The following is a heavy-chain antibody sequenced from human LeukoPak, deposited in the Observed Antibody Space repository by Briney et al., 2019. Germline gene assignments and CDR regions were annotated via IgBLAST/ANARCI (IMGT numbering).Heavy chain of an antibody. CDR2: ISSSGGST. V-gene: IGHV3-23*01. D-gene: IGHD3-10*01. J-gene: IGHJ4*02. Sequence: SGGSLRLSCAASGFTVSSYAMSWVRQAPGKGLEWVSAISSSGGSTYYADSGKGRFTISRDNSKNTLYLQMNSLRAEDTAVYYCARDDYYGSGSFVYWGQGTLVTVSS. CDR3: ARDDYYGSGSFVY. CDR1: GFTVSSYA.